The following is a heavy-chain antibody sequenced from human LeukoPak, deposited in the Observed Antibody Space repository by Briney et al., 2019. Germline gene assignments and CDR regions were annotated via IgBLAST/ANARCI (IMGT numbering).Heavy chain of an antibody. J-gene: IGHJ5*02. V-gene: IGHV4-30-4*01. D-gene: IGHD2-15*01. Sequence: SQTLSLTCTVSGGSISSGDYYWSWIRQPPGKGLEWIGYIYYSGSTYYNPSLKSRVTISVDTSKNQFSLKLSSVTAADTAVYYCARQPEVAGHDNWFDPWGQGTLVTVSS. CDR3: ARQPEVAGHDNWFDP. CDR1: GGSISSGDYY. CDR2: IYYSGST.